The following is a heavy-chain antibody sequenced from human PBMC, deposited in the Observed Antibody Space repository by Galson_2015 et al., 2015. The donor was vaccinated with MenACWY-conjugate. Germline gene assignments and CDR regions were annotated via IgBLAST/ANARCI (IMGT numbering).Heavy chain of an antibody. CDR2: IYPGDSDT. CDR1: GYSFTSYW. CDR3: ARLTNDYGVIGAFDI. Sequence: QSGAEVKKPGESLKISCKASGYSFTSYWIGWVRQMPGKGLEWMGIIYPGDSDTRYSPSFQGQVTISADKSISTAYLQWSSLKASDTAMYYCARLTNDYGVIGAFDIWGQGTMVTVSS. J-gene: IGHJ3*02. D-gene: IGHD4-17*01. V-gene: IGHV5-51*03.